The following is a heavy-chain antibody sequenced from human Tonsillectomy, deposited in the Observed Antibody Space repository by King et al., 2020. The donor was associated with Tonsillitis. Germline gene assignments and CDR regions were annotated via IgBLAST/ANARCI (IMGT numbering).Heavy chain of an antibody. CDR2: ISSSSTYI. CDR3: SRQNFALGVFDI. CDR1: GSTFGSSN. V-gene: IGHV3-21*01. Sequence: VQLVESGGGLVKPGESLRLSCVASGSTFGSSNMNWVRQAPGKGLDWVSSISSSSTYIYYADSVKGRFTISRDNAKNSLYLQLNSLRAEDTAIYDCSRQNFALGVFDIWGQGTMVTVSS. J-gene: IGHJ3*02. D-gene: IGHD3-16*01.